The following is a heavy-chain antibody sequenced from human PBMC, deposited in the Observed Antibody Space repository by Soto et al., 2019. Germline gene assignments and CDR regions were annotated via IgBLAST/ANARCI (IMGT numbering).Heavy chain of an antibody. CDR1: GDSVSSNSTA. CDR2: TYYRSKWYN. CDR3: ARVKVDLGYCSSTSCYPDLNAFDI. J-gene: IGHJ3*02. V-gene: IGHV6-1*01. Sequence: SQTLSLTCAISGDSVSSNSTAWNWIRQSPSRGLEWLGRTYYRSKWYNDYAVSVKSRITINPDTSKNQFSLQLNSVTPGDTAVYYCARVKVDLGYCSSTSCYPDLNAFDIWGQGTMVTVSS. D-gene: IGHD2-2*01.